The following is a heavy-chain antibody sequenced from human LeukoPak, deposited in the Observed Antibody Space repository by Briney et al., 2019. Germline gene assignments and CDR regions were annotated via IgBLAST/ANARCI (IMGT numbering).Heavy chain of an antibody. D-gene: IGHD4/OR15-4a*01. CDR2: LSGNGIST. CDR1: GFTLRAYA. Sequence: GGSLRLSCVASGFTLRAYAMHWVRQAPGKGLEYVSALSGNGISTYYAHSVKSRFTISRDDSKNALYLQMGRLRAEDMGVYFCSRGICANRGLDYLGQGTLVTVSS. CDR3: SRGICANRGLDY. J-gene: IGHJ4*02. V-gene: IGHV3-64*01.